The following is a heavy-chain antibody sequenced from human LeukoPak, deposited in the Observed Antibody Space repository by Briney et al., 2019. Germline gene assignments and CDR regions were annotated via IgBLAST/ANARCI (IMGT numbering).Heavy chain of an antibody. CDR1: GFTFSSYA. V-gene: IGHV3-23*01. D-gene: IGHD1-26*01. CDR3: AKDKWELPLLHYFDY. CDR2: ISGSGGST. Sequence: GGSLRLSCAASGFTFSSYAMSWVRQAPGKGLEWASAISGSGGSTYYADSVKGRFTISRDNSKNTLYLQMNSLRAEDTAVYYCAKDKWELPLLHYFDYWGQGTLVTVSS. J-gene: IGHJ4*02.